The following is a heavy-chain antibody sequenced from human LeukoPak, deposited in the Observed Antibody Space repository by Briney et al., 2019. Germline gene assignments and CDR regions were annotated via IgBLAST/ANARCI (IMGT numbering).Heavy chain of an antibody. CDR3: ARGHYGLDV. J-gene: IGHJ6*02. CDR1: GLTFIDQY. CDR2: ISTSNSYT. Sequence: GGSLRRLCEASGLTFIDQYLSWIRQAPGKGLEWVSYISTSNSYTNYADSVKGRFIISRDNAMNSLYLQMNSLRAEDTAVYYCARGHYGLDVWGQGTTVTVSS. V-gene: IGHV3-11*05.